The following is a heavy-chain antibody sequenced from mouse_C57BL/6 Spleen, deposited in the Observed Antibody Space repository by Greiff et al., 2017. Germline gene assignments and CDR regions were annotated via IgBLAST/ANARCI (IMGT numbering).Heavy chain of an antibody. Sequence: VKLQQSGAELMKPGASVKLSCKATGYTFTGYWIEWVKQRPGNGLEWIGEILPGCGTTKYNQKFKGKATLTADTSSNTDYMQLSSLTNDDSAIYYSARSYCGYYGIAYWGQGTLVTVSA. CDR2: ILPGCGTT. V-gene: IGHV1-9*01. J-gene: IGHJ3*01. CDR3: ARSYCGYYGIAY. CDR1: GYTFTGYW. D-gene: IGHD1-1*01.